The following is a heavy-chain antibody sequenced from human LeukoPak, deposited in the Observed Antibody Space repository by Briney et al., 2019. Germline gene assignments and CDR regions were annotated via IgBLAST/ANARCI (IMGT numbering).Heavy chain of an antibody. CDR1: GASISSTNNF. V-gene: IGHV4-39*07. Sequence: PSETLSLTCTVSGASISSTNNFWGWIRQTPGKGLEWIATIYYSVSTYYNPSLKSRLSISVDTSKNQFSLKLSSVTAADTAVYYCARTPYYFDYWGQGTLVTVSS. J-gene: IGHJ4*02. CDR3: ARTPYYFDY. CDR2: IYYSVST.